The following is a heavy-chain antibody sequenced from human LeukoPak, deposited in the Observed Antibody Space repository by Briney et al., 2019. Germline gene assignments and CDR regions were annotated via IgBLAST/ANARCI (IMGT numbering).Heavy chain of an antibody. J-gene: IGHJ4*02. CDR1: GFTFSTNS. CDR2: ITSNGGST. D-gene: IGHD6-19*01. CDR3: ARDPAHSGWYERDY. V-gene: IGHV3-64*04. Sequence: GGSLRLSCTASGFTFSTNSMHWVRQAPGKGLEFVSAITSNGGSTYYADSVKGRFTISRDNSKNTLYLQMNSLRAEDTAVYYCARDPAHSGWYERDYWSQGTLVTVSS.